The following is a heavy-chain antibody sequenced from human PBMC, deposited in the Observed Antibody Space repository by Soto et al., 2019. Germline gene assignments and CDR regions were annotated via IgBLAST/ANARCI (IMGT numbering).Heavy chain of an antibody. CDR1: GGTFSSYT. D-gene: IGHD5-12*01. Sequence: QVQLVQSGAEVKKPGSSVKVSCKASGGTFSSYTISWVRQAPGQGLEWMGRIIPILGIANYAQKFQGRVTITADKSTSTAYMELSSLRSEDTAVYYCAREGPKGWLRTSHYYYYMDVWGKGTTVTVSS. V-gene: IGHV1-69*08. CDR2: IIPILGIA. J-gene: IGHJ6*03. CDR3: AREGPKGWLRTSHYYYYMDV.